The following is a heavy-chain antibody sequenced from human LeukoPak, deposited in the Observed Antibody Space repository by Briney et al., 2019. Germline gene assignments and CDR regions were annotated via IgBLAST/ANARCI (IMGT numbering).Heavy chain of an antibody. CDR1: GFTFSTYD. J-gene: IGHJ3*02. CDR3: ARRDCGGGSCHGRAFDI. V-gene: IGHV3-23*01. CDR2: ISASDGKT. Sequence: GRSLRLSCAASGFTFSTYDMSWVRQAPGKGLEWVSAISASDGKTYFADSVKGRFTISRDTSKNTLSLQMSSLRAEDTAVYYCARRDCGGGSCHGRAFDIWGQGTMVTVSS. D-gene: IGHD2-15*01.